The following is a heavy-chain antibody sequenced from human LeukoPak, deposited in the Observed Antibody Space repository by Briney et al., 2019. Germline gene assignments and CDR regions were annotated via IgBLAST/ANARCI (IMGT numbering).Heavy chain of an antibody. Sequence: GGSLRLSSAASGFTFSNYAMTWVRQAPEKGLKWVSSISDSGGGTHYEDSVKGRFTISRDNSKNTLYLQMNSLRAEDTAVYYCAKDSGPGSFYPTGDEYWCQGILVTVSS. D-gene: IGHD3-10*01. CDR1: GFTFSNYA. V-gene: IGHV3-23*01. J-gene: IGHJ4*02. CDR2: ISDSGGGT. CDR3: AKDSGPGSFYPTGDEY.